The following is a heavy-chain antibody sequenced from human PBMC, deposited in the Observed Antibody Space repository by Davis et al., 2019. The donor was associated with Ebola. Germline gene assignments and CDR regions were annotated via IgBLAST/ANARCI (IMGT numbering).Heavy chain of an antibody. CDR3: ARESGHSGSYLDY. CDR1: GGSISSSSYY. D-gene: IGHD1-26*01. CDR2: IYYSGST. Sequence: PSETLSLTCTVSGGSISSSSYYWGWIRQPPGKGLEWIGSIYYSGSTYYNPSLKSRVTISVDTSKNQFSLKLSSVTAADTAVYYCARESGHSGSYLDYWGQGTLVTVSS. V-gene: IGHV4-39*07. J-gene: IGHJ4*02.